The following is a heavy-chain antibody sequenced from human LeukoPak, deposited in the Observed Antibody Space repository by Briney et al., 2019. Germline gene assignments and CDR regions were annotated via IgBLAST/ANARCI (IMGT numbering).Heavy chain of an antibody. CDR2: IIPIFGTA. D-gene: IGHD3-10*01. V-gene: IGHV1-69*06. Sequence: AVKVSCRASGGTFSSYAISWVRQAPGQGLEWMGGIIPIFGTANYAQKFQGRVTITADNSTSTAYMELSSLRSEDTAVYYCVRYLEYYGSGSDYWFDPWGQGTLVTVSS. CDR1: GGTFSSYA. CDR3: VRYLEYYGSGSDYWFDP. J-gene: IGHJ5*02.